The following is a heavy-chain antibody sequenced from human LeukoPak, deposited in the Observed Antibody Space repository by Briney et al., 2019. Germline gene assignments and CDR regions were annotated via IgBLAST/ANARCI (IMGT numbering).Heavy chain of an antibody. Sequence: SETLSLTCTVSGGSISSYYWSWIRQPPGKGLEWIGYIYYSGSTNYNPSLKSRVTISVDTSKNQFSLRLSSVTAADTAVYYCAPKGGGYYSWGQGTLVTVSS. V-gene: IGHV4-59*12. CDR1: GGSISSYY. J-gene: IGHJ4*02. D-gene: IGHD4-11*01. CDR3: APKGGGYYS. CDR2: IYYSGST.